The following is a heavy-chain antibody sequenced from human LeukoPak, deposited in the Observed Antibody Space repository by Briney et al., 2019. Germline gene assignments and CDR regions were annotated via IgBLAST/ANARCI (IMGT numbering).Heavy chain of an antibody. V-gene: IGHV1-69*05. CDR3: ASAIVDTAMVMVY. CDR2: IIPIFGTA. J-gene: IGHJ4*02. CDR1: GGTFSSYA. Sequence: PVKVSCKASGGTFSSYAISWVRQAPGQGLEWMGRIIPIFGTANYAQKFQGRVTITTDESTSTAYMELSSLRSEDTAVYYCASAIVDTAMVMVYWGQGTLVTVSS. D-gene: IGHD5-18*01.